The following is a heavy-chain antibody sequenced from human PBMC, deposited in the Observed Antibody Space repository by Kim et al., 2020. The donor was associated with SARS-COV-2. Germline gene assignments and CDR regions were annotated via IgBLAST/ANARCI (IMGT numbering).Heavy chain of an antibody. Sequence: SETLSLTCTVSGGSISSYYWSWIRQPPGKGLEWIGYIYYSGSTNYNPSLKSRVTISVDTSKNQFSLKLSSVTAADTAVYYCARGGSYVYSRPSYFDYWGQGTLVTVSS. CDR2: IYYSGST. V-gene: IGHV4-59*01. J-gene: IGHJ4*02. CDR1: GGSISSYY. D-gene: IGHD6-13*01. CDR3: ARGGSYVYSRPSYFDY.